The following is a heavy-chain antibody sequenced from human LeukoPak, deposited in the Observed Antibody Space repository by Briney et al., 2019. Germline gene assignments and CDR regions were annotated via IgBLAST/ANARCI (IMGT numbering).Heavy chain of an antibody. CDR3: ASKLRGYYYYGMDV. J-gene: IGHJ6*02. CDR2: IIPILGIA. Sequence: ASVKVSCKASGGTFSSYAISWVRQAPGQGLEWMGRIIPILGIANYAQKFQGRVTMTRNTSISTAYMELSSLRSEDTAVYYCASKLRGYYYYGMDVWGQGTTVTVSS. CDR1: GGTFSSYA. D-gene: IGHD2-15*01. V-gene: IGHV1-69*04.